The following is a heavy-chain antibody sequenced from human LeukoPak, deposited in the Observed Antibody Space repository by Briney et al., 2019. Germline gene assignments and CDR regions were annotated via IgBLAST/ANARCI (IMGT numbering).Heavy chain of an antibody. CDR1: GYTFTGYY. Sequence: AASVKVSCKASGYTFTGYYMHWVRQAPGQGLEWMGWINPNSGGTNYAQKFQGRVTMTRDTSISTAYMELSRLRSDDTAVYYCARDSWSWGSYRSFDYWGQGTLVTVSS. D-gene: IGHD3-16*02. V-gene: IGHV1-2*02. CDR2: INPNSGGT. J-gene: IGHJ4*02. CDR3: ARDSWSWGSYRSFDY.